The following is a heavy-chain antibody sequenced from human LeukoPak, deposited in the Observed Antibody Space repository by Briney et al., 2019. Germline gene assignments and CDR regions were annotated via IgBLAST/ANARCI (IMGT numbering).Heavy chain of an antibody. J-gene: IGHJ4*02. CDR1: GGSFSGYY. V-gene: IGHV4-34*01. Sequence: SETLSLTCAVYGGSFSGYYWSWIRQPPGKGLEWIGEINHSGSTNYNPSLKSRVTISVDTSKNQFSLKLSSVTAADTAVYYCARHLIPIQGIRDWGQGTLVTVSS. CDR3: ARHLIPIQGIRD. CDR2: INHSGST. D-gene: IGHD5-18*01.